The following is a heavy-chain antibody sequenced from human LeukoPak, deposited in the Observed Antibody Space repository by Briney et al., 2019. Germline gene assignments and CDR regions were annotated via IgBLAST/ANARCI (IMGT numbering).Heavy chain of an antibody. CDR1: GGSFTNYY. D-gene: IGHD3-22*01. CDR3: ARHYFDSGAYYAIDAFTV. V-gene: IGHV4-59*07. CDR2: IYYRGST. Sequence: SDTLSLTCTVSGGSFTNYYWSWIRQPPGMGMEWIGYIYYRGSTNYNPSLKSRVTISLDTSRNQFSLKLTSVTPADTAVYYCARHYFDSGAYYAIDAFTVWGRGTMVTVSS. J-gene: IGHJ3*01.